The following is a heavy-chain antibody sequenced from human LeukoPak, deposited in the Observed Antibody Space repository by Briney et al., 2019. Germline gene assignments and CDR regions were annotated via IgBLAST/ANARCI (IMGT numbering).Heavy chain of an antibody. CDR1: GGSISSYY. V-gene: IGHV4-59*01. CDR2: IYYSGST. D-gene: IGHD5-12*01. J-gene: IGHJ4*02. Sequence: SETLSLTCTVSGGSISSYYWSWIRQPPGKGLEWIGYIYYSGSTNYNPSLKSRVTISVDTSKNQFSPKLSSVTAADTAVYYCASVRRDGYTDWGQGTLVTVSS. CDR3: ASVRRDGYTD.